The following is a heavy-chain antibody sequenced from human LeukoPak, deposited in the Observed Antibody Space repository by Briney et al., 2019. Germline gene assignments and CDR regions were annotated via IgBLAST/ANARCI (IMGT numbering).Heavy chain of an antibody. CDR1: GYTLTELS. D-gene: IGHD6-25*01. Sequence: ASVKVSCKVSGYTLTELSMHWVRQAPGKGLEWMGGFDPEDGETIYAQKFQGRVTMTTDTSTSTAYMELRSLRSDDTAVYYCARDTSIAADGGDAFDIWGQGTMVTVSS. V-gene: IGHV1-24*01. J-gene: IGHJ3*02. CDR3: ARDTSIAADGGDAFDI. CDR2: FDPEDGET.